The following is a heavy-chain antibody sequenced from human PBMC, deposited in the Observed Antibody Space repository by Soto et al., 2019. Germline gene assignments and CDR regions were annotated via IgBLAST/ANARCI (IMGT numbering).Heavy chain of an antibody. CDR1: GFTFSSYG. CDR2: ISYDGSNK. CDR3: ARVRRDFWSGPTYYYYGMDV. D-gene: IGHD3-3*01. J-gene: IGHJ6*02. Sequence: GGSLRLSCAASGFTFSSYGMHWVRQAPGKGLEWVAVISYDGSNKYYADSVKGRFTISRDNAKNSLYLQMNSLRDEDTAVYYCARVRRDFWSGPTYYYYGMDVWGQGTTVSVSS. V-gene: IGHV3-30*03.